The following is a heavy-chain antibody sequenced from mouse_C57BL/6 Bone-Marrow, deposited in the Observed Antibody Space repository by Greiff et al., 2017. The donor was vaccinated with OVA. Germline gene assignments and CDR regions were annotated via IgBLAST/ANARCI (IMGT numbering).Heavy chain of an antibody. J-gene: IGHJ3*01. V-gene: IGHV1-85*01. Sequence: VQLLQSGPELVKPGASVKLSCKASGYTFTSYDINWVKQRPGQGLEWIGWIYPRDGSTKYNETLKGKVTLTVDTSSSTAYMELHSLTSEDSEVYFCAREGEDITAVSRFAYWGQGTLVTVSA. D-gene: IGHD1-1*01. CDR2: IYPRDGST. CDR3: AREGEDITAVSRFAY. CDR1: GYTFTSYD.